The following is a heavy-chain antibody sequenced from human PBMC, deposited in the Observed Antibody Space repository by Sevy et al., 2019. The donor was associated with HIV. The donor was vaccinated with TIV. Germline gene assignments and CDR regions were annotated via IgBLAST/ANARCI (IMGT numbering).Heavy chain of an antibody. V-gene: IGHV3-49*04. CDR2: LKSDVYGGTV. D-gene: IGHD6-13*01. J-gene: IGHJ4*02. CDR1: GFTFGDYC. Sequence: GESLKISCTASGFTFGDYCMSWVLQATGKGLECVAFLKSDVYGGTVDHAASVRGRFVISRDDSKTIAYLQMNDLKTEDTGVYYCTRWKAAQSIFDYWGQGALVTVSS. CDR3: TRWKAAQSIFDY.